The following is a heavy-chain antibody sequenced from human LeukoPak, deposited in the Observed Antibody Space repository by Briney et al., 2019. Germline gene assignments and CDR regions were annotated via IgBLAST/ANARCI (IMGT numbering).Heavy chain of an antibody. CDR1: GYTFTSYG. CDR3: ARDVDYGDANHYYYGMDV. V-gene: IGHV1-18*01. D-gene: IGHD4-17*01. Sequence: ASVKVSCKASGYTFTSYGISWVRQAPGQGLEWMGWISAYNGNTNYAQKLQGRVTMTTDTSTSTAYMELRSLRSDDTAVYYCARDVDYGDANHYYYGMDVWGQGTTVTVSS. CDR2: ISAYNGNT. J-gene: IGHJ6*02.